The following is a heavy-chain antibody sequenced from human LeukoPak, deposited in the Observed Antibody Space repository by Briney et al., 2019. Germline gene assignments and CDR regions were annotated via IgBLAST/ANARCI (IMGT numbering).Heavy chain of an antibody. CDR3: AREGKPDWGYYYYYYMDV. CDR1: GVSISGSGHY. Sequence: SETLSLTCAVSGVSISGSGHYWGWIRQPPGKGLEWIGNIYHSGSTYYNASLQSRVTISIDTSKNQFSLRLNSVTAADTAVYYCAREGKPDWGYYYYYYMDVWGKGTTVTISS. J-gene: IGHJ6*03. CDR2: IYHSGST. V-gene: IGHV4-39*07. D-gene: IGHD7-27*01.